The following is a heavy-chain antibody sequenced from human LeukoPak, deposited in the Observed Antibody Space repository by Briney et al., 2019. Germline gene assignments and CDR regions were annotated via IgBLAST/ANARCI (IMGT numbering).Heavy chain of an antibody. CDR2: IYPGDSNT. V-gene: IGHV5-51*01. J-gene: IGHJ3*01. CDR3: VRPQHNYYGSGRDAFDV. Sequence: GESLKISCKGSGYSFTSYWIGWVRQMPGKGLEWKGFIYPGDSNTRYSPSFQGQVSISVDKSITTAYLQWGSLKASDTAMYYCVRPQHNYYGSGRDAFDVWGQGTMVIVSS. CDR1: GYSFTSYW. D-gene: IGHD3-10*01.